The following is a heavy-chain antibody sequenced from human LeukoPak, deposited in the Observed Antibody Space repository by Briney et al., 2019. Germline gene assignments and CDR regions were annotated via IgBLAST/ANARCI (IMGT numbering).Heavy chain of an antibody. CDR3: ARISGNYDYVWGRKYYFDY. V-gene: IGHV1-18*01. J-gene: IGHJ4*02. CDR2: ISAYNGNT. CDR1: GYTFTSYG. D-gene: IGHD3-16*01. Sequence: APVKVSCKASGYTFTSYGISWVRQAPGQGLEWMGWISAYNGNTNYAQKLQGRVTMTTDTSTSTAYMELRSLRSDDTAVYYCARISGNYDYVWGRKYYFDYWGQGTLVTVSS.